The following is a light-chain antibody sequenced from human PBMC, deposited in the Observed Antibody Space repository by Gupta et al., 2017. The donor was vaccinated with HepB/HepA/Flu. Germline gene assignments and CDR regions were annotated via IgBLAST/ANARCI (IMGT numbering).Light chain of an antibody. CDR3: AAWDDSLSTVL. Sequence: QSVLNQPPSASGTPGQRVTISCSGSSSNIGSNYVSWYQQLPGTAPKLLIYRNDQRPSGVPDRFSGSKSGTSASLAISGLRSEDEADYHCAAWDDSLSTVLFGGGTKLTVL. CDR1: SSNIGSNY. CDR2: RND. V-gene: IGLV1-47*01. J-gene: IGLJ2*01.